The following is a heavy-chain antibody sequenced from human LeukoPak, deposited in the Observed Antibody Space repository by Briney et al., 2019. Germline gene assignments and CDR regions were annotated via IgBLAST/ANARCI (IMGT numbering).Heavy chain of an antibody. Sequence: GGSLRLTCEASGFTFRTYGMTWVRQAPGKGLEWVSGITGSSTWTYYADSVRGRFTISRDNSKNTLHLQMNNLTADDTAIYYCARELVSLGTGYFDLWGRGTLVTVSS. D-gene: IGHD7-27*01. CDR3: ARELVSLGTGYFDL. J-gene: IGHJ2*01. CDR1: GFTFRTYG. V-gene: IGHV3-23*01. CDR2: ITGSSTWT.